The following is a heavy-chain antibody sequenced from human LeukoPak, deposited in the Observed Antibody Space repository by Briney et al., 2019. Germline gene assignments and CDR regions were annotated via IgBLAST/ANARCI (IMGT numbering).Heavy chain of an antibody. CDR1: GYSFANYW. CDR2: IYPGDSQT. V-gene: IGHV5-51*01. Sequence: GESLKISCKGSGYSFANYWIGWVRQMPGQGLEWMGIIYPGDSQTRYSPSFQGQVTISADKFISTAYQQWSSLKASDTAIYYCARSSVNWFDPWGQGTLVTVSS. J-gene: IGHJ5*02. D-gene: IGHD3-3*01. CDR3: ARSSVNWFDP.